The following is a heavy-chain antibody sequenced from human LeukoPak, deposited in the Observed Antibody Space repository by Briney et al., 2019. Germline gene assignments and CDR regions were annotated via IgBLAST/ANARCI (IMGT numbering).Heavy chain of an antibody. V-gene: IGHV3-30*03. CDR3: TTDRAYYYDSSRDRDPFWY. D-gene: IGHD3-22*01. CDR2: ISYDGSNK. Sequence: GGSLRLSCAASGFTFSSYGMHWVRQAPGKGLEWVAVISYDGSNKYYADSVKGRFTISRDNSKNTLYLQMNSLKTEDTAVYYCTTDRAYYYDSSRDRDPFWYWGQGTLVTVSS. J-gene: IGHJ4*02. CDR1: GFTFSSYG.